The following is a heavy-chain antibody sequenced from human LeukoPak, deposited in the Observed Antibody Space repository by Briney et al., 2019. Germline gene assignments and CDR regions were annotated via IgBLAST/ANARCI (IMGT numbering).Heavy chain of an antibody. V-gene: IGHV3-23*01. D-gene: IGHD4-17*01. CDR2: ISGSGGST. CDR1: GFTFSSYA. Sequence: PRGSLRLSCAASGFTFSSYAMSWVRPAPGKGLEWVSAISGSGGSTYYADSVEGRFTISRDNTKNTLYLQMNSLRAEDTAVYYCAKATWVHYGDRSIDYWGQGTLVTVSS. CDR3: AKATWVHYGDRSIDY. J-gene: IGHJ4*02.